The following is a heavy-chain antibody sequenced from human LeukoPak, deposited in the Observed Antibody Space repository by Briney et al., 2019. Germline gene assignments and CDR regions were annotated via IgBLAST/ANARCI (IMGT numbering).Heavy chain of an antibody. Sequence: GGSLRLSCAASGFTFSSYSMNWVRQVPGKGLEWVSSISSSSSYIYYADSVKGRFTISRDNAKNSLYLQMNSLRAEDTAVYYCARDRVPAAKGGNWFDPWGQGTLVTVSS. CDR2: ISSSSSYI. V-gene: IGHV3-21*01. CDR1: GFTFSSYS. D-gene: IGHD2-2*01. CDR3: ARDRVPAAKGGNWFDP. J-gene: IGHJ5*02.